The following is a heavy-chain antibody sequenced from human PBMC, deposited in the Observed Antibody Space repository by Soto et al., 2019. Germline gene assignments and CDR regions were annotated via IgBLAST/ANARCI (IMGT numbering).Heavy chain of an antibody. CDR3: PKDGSHLALAGTSPTPYFFGLAV. CDR1: GFTFSVYG. J-gene: IGHJ6*01. V-gene: IGHV3-30*18. D-gene: IGHD6-19*01. Sequence: QVQLVESGGGVVQPGRSLRLSCAASGFTFSVYGMHWVRQAPGKGLEWVALVSYDGSIKYYADSVKGRFTISRDNCKNTLYLQMNSLRVDDTAVYYCPKDGSHLALAGTSPTPYFFGLAVWGQGTTVTVSS. CDR2: VSYDGSIK.